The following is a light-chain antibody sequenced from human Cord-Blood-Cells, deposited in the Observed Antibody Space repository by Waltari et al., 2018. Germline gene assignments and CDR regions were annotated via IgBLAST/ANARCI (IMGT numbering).Light chain of an antibody. J-gene: IGLJ3*02. Sequence: QSALTQPASVSGSPGQSITISCTGTSSGVGGYNYVYWYQQHPGKAPKLMIYDVSNRPSGVSKRFSGSKSGNMASLTISGLQAEDEADYYCSSYTSSSTLVFGGGTKLTVL. CDR3: SSYTSSSTLV. CDR1: SSGVGGYNY. CDR2: DVS. V-gene: IGLV2-14*01.